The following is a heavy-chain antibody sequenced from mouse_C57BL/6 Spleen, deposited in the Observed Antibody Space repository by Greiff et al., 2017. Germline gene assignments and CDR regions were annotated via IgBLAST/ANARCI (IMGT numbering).Heavy chain of an antibody. CDR3: ARVDGSSDGYYAMDY. D-gene: IGHD1-1*01. CDR2: IYPGDGDT. J-gene: IGHJ4*01. V-gene: IGHV1-80*01. Sequence: QVQLQQSGAELVKPGASVKISCKASGYAFSSYWMNWVKQRPGKGLEWIGQIYPGDGDTNYNGKFKGKATLTADKSSSTAYMQLSSLTSEDSAVYFCARVDGSSDGYYAMDYWGQGTSVTGSS. CDR1: GYAFSSYW.